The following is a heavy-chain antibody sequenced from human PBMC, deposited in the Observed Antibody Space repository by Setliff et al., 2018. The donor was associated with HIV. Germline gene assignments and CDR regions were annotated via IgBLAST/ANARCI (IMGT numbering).Heavy chain of an antibody. V-gene: IGHV3-53*01. CDR2: IYSDGRT. J-gene: IGHJ5*02. D-gene: IGHD3-16*01. Sequence: GSLRLSCAASGFTLSSNHMTWVRQAPGKGLEWVSFIYSDGRTHYADSVKGLFTLSRDNSKNVMHLQMNGLRPEDTAVYYCAKGVKWLDPWGQGTLVTVSS. CDR1: GFTLSSNH. CDR3: AKGVKWLDP.